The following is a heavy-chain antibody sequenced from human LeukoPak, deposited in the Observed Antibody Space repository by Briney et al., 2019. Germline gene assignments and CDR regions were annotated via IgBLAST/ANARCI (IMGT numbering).Heavy chain of an antibody. CDR3: ATWDYDFWSGYTFDY. Sequence: PGGSLRLSCAASGFTFSSYVVYWVRQAPGKGLEYVSAISSNGGSTYYANSVKGRFTISRDNAKNSLYLQMNSLRAEDTAVYYCATWDYDFWSGYTFDYWGQGTLVTVSS. CDR2: ISSNGGST. CDR1: GFTFSSYV. J-gene: IGHJ4*02. V-gene: IGHV3-64*04. D-gene: IGHD3-3*01.